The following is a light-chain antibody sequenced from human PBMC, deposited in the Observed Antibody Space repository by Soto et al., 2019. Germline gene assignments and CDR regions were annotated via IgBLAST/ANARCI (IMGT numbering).Light chain of an antibody. CDR2: GAS. CDR3: QNYAYAQWT. CDR1: QSVSSN. Sequence: EIVMTQSPATLSVSPGERATLSCRASQSVSSNLAWYQQKPGQAPRLLIYGASTRATGIPARFSGSGSGTEFTLTISSLQSEDVATYFCQNYAYAQWTFGQGTKVDI. V-gene: IGKV3-15*01. J-gene: IGKJ1*01.